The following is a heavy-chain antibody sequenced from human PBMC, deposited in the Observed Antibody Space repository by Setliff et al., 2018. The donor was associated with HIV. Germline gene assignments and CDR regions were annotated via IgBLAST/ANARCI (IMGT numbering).Heavy chain of an antibody. Sequence: VASVKVSCKASGYTFTSYDITWVRQAPGQGLEWMGWISNDNGNTKYAQKLQGRVTMTTDTSISTAYMELSRLRSDDTAVYYCARFHSSGWYNGMDVWGQGTTVTVSS. D-gene: IGHD6-19*01. CDR1: GYTFTSYD. CDR2: ISNDNGNT. CDR3: ARFHSSGWYNGMDV. V-gene: IGHV1-18*01. J-gene: IGHJ6*02.